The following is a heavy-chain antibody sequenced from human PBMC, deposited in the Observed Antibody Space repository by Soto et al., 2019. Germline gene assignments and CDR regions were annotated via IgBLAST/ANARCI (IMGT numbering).Heavy chain of an antibody. CDR1: GFTFNSYG. CDR2: ISFDGSKK. Sequence: QVRLVESGGGVVQPGMSLRLACAASGFTFNSYGLHWVRQAPGKGLEWVSLISFDGSKKYYADSVKGRFTISRDNSKKMLYLQINSLRPEDTAVYYCVKPFYDFWSGYLLEYWGQGTLVTVSS. CDR3: VKPFYDFWSGYLLEY. D-gene: IGHD3-3*01. V-gene: IGHV3-30*18. J-gene: IGHJ4*02.